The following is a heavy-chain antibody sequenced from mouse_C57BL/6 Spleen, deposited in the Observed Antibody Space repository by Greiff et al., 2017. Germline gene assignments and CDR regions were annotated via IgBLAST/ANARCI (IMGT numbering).Heavy chain of an antibody. J-gene: IGHJ1*03. Sequence: QVQLQQPGAELVRPGSSVKLSCKASGYTFTSYWMHWVQQRPIQGLEWIGTIDPSDSDTPYNQKFKDKATLSVDKSASTACMRLRSLTSEDSAVYYGAREDYYGSSWYFDVWGTGTTVTVSS. CDR2: IDPSDSDT. CDR3: AREDYYGSSWYFDV. D-gene: IGHD1-1*01. V-gene: IGHV1-52*01. CDR1: GYTFTSYW.